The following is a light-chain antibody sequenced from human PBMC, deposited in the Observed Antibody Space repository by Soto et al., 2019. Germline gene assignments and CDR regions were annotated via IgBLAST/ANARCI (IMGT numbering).Light chain of an antibody. CDR2: GNR. CDR1: SSNIGAGYD. J-gene: IGLJ1*01. Sequence: QSVLTQPPSVSGAPGQRVTISCTGSSSNIGAGYDVHWYQQLPGTAPKLLSYGNRNRPSGVPDRFSGSKSGTSASLAITGLQAEDEADYYCQSYDSSLSGYVFGTGTKLTVL. CDR3: QSYDSSLSGYV. V-gene: IGLV1-40*01.